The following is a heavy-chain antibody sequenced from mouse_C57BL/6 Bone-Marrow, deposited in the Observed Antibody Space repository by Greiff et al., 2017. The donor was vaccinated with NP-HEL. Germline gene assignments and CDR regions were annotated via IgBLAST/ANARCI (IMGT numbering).Heavy chain of an antibody. V-gene: IGHV1-72*01. CDR1: GYTFTSYW. D-gene: IGHD1-1*01. J-gene: IGHJ1*03. Sequence: QVQLQQPGADLVKPGASVKLSCKASGYTFTSYWMHWVRQSPGRGLELIGRIDAKSGGTKFNEKFKTKATLTVDKPSSTAYMQLSSLTSEDSAVYYCARYYYGSRGWYFDVWGTGTTVTVSS. CDR3: ARYYYGSRGWYFDV. CDR2: IDAKSGGT.